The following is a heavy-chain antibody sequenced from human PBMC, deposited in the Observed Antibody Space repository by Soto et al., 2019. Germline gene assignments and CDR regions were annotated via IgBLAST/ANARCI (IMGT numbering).Heavy chain of an antibody. CDR2: IYYTGST. Sequence: QLQLQEAGPGLVKSSETLSLTCTVSGVSISSSRYYWGRIRQSPGKGLERIGSIYYTGSTFYNPSLKSRVTISVDTSKNQFSLRLSSVTAADTAVYYCARHENSNNWYSAFDIWGQGTMVTVSS. D-gene: IGHD6-13*01. CDR3: ARHENSNNWYSAFDI. V-gene: IGHV4-39*01. CDR1: GVSISSSRYY. J-gene: IGHJ3*02.